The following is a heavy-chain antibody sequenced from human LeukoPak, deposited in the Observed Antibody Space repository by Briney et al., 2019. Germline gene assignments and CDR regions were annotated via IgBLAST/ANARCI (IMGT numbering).Heavy chain of an antibody. D-gene: IGHD6-6*01. CDR1: GDSISGYY. Sequence: SDTLSLTCTVSGDSISGYYWPWIRQPPGKGLEWIAYIFYSGSANYNPSLKSRVTISVDTSKNQFSLKLSSVTAADTAVYYCARDRSVSARLFDYWGQGTLVTVSP. V-gene: IGHV4-59*01. CDR2: IFYSGSA. J-gene: IGHJ4*02. CDR3: ARDRSVSARLFDY.